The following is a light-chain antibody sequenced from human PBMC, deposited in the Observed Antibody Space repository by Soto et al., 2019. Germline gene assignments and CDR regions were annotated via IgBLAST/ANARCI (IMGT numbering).Light chain of an antibody. J-gene: IGKJ2*01. CDR2: DAS. CDR1: QSVSSY. V-gene: IGKV3-11*01. CDR3: QQRSNWPPT. Sequence: EIVLTQSPATLSLSPGERATLSCRASQSVSSYLAWYQQKPGQAPRLLIYDASNRATGIPARFSGSGSGTDFTLTISSLEPEDFAVYDCQQRSNWPPTFGQGTKLEIK.